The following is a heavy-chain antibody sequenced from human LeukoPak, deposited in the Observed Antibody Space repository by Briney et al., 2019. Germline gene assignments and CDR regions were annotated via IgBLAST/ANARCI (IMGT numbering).Heavy chain of an antibody. V-gene: IGHV1-2*02. CDR3: ARGTGYCSVVSCFEGTTTFAY. CDR1: GYSFSGFY. D-gene: IGHD2-15*01. CDR2: LKPNNGGT. J-gene: IGHJ4*02. Sequence: ASVKVSRKASGYSFSGFYLFWVRQAPGQGLEWMGWLKPNNGGTYYTQKFQGRVTFTRDTSNNTAYMEVSSLTSDDTATYYCARGTGYCSVVSCFEGTTTFAYWGQGTLVTVSS.